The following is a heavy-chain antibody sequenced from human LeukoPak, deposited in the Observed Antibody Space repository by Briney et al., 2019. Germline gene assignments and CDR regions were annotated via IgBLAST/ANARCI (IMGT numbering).Heavy chain of an antibody. Sequence: ASLKVSCKASGYTFTRYFIHWVRQAPGQGLEWVGIINPSGGGTNYAQKFQRRVTMTRDTSTSTFYMELSSLKSEDTAVYYCATGLGIAEYNFDHWGQGTLVTVSS. CDR1: GYTFTRYF. D-gene: IGHD6-13*01. CDR2: INPSGGGT. CDR3: ATGLGIAEYNFDH. J-gene: IGHJ4*02. V-gene: IGHV1-46*01.